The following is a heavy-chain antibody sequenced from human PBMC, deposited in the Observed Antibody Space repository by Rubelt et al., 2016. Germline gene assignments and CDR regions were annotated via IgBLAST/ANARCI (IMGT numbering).Heavy chain of an antibody. CDR3: AREGLAVAHDY. D-gene: IGHD6-19*01. CDR2: ISAGNGNT. J-gene: IGHJ4*02. Sequence: QVQLVQSGAEVKKPGASVKVSCRASGYTFTSYGISWVRQAPGQGLEWMGGISAGNGNTKCSQKFQGRVTITRDTSASTAYMELSSLRSEDTAVYYCAREGLAVAHDYWGQGTLVTVSS. CDR1: GYTFTSYG. V-gene: IGHV1-18*01.